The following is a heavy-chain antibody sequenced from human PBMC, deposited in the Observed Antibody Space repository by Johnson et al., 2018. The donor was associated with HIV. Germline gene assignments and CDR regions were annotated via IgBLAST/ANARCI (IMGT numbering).Heavy chain of an antibody. Sequence: VQLVESGGGLVKPGGSLRLSCAASGFTFSNAWMSWIRQAPGKGLEWISYISSSGSTIYYADSVKGRFTISRDNAKNSLYLQTNSLRAEDTAVYYCALEAVRSTDAFDIWGQGTMVIVSS. D-gene: IGHD3-10*01. J-gene: IGHJ3*02. CDR1: GFTFSNAW. CDR2: ISSSGSTI. V-gene: IGHV3-11*01. CDR3: ALEAVRSTDAFDI.